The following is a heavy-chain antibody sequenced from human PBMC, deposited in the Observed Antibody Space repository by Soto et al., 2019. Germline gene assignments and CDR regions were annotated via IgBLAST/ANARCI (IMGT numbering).Heavy chain of an antibody. CDR1: GFTFSNAW. V-gene: IGHV3-15*01. CDR2: IKSKTDGGTT. J-gene: IGHJ5*02. CDR3: TTDDDFRSWFDP. D-gene: IGHD3-3*01. Sequence: GGSLRLSCAASGFTFSNAWMSWVRQAPGKGLEWVGRIKSKTDGGTTDYAAPVKGRFTSSRDDPYNTMDLQMNSLKTEDTAVYYCTTDDDFRSWFDPWSQGTLVTVSS.